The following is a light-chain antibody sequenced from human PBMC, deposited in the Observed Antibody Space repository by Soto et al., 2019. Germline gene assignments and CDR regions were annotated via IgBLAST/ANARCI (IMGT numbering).Light chain of an antibody. J-gene: IGKJ4*01. Sequence: DIPMTQSPSTLSASVGDRVTITCRASQSISSWLAWYQQKPGKAPKLLIYDASSLESGVPSRFSGSGSGTEVTLTISSLQPDDFATYYCQQYNSYPLTFGGGTKVEIK. V-gene: IGKV1-5*01. CDR3: QQYNSYPLT. CDR1: QSISSW. CDR2: DAS.